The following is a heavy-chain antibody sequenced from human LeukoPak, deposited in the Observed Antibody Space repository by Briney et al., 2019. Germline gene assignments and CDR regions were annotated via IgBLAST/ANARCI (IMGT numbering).Heavy chain of an antibody. D-gene: IGHD6-19*01. CDR2: IWYDGSNK. CDR3: ARDGGGSGWYPYYFDN. CDR1: GFIFSNYG. V-gene: IGHV3-33*01. Sequence: GGSLRLSCAASGFIFSNYGMHWVRQAPGKGLEWVAVIWYDGSNKYYVGSVKGRFTISRDNSKNTLYLQMNSLRAEDTAVYYCARDGGGSGWYPYYFDNWGQGTLVTVSS. J-gene: IGHJ4*02.